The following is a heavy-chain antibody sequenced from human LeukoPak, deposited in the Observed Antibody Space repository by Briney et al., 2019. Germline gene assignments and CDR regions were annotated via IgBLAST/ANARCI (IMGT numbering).Heavy chain of an antibody. CDR2: INSDGSST. Sequence: GGSLRLSCAASGFTFSSYWMHWVRQAPGKGLVWVSRINSDGSSTSYADSVKGRFTISRDNAKNTLYLQMNSLRAEDTAVYYRAKDRPGYSNLWAYWGQGTLVTVSS. V-gene: IGHV3-74*01. CDR3: AKDRPGYSNLWAY. J-gene: IGHJ4*02. D-gene: IGHD6-13*01. CDR1: GFTFSSYW.